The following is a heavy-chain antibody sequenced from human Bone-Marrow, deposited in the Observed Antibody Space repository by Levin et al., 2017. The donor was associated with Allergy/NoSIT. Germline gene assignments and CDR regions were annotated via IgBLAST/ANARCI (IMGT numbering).Heavy chain of an antibody. CDR3: ARDASLTSRPYYFYGLDV. CDR1: GYTFTGYY. Sequence: ASVKVSCKASGYTFTGYYIHWVRQAPGQGLEWMGWINPRSGITNYEQNFQGRVAMTRDTSISTTYLEVTRMRSDDSAVYFCARDASLTSRPYYFYGLDVWGQGTTVTVSS. D-gene: IGHD3-16*01. J-gene: IGHJ6*02. CDR2: INPRSGIT. V-gene: IGHV1-2*02.